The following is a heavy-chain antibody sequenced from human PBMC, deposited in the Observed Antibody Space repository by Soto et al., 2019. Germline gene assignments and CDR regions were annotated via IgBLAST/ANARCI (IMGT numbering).Heavy chain of an antibody. J-gene: IGHJ3*02. V-gene: IGHV2-5*02. CDR1: GFSLSTSGVG. CDR3: AHSKSPDSSGYYSDAFDI. D-gene: IGHD3-22*01. Sequence: QITLKESGPTLVKPTQTLTLTCTFSGFSLSTSGVGVGWIRQPPGKALEWLALIYWDDDKRYSPSLKSRLTITKDTSKNQVVLTMTNMDPVDTATYYCAHSKSPDSSGYYSDAFDIWGQGTMVTVSS. CDR2: IYWDDDK.